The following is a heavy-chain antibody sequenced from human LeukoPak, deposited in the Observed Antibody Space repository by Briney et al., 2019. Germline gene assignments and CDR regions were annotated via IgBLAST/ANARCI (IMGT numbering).Heavy chain of an antibody. CDR2: ISRSGNTI. Sequence: PGGSLRLSCAISGFTFSGCELTWVRQAPGKGLEWISYISRSGNTIYYADSVKGRFTTSRDNAKNSLYLQMNSLRVEDTAVYYCARAVTVVTRGGLVFDYWGQGTLVTVSS. CDR1: GFTFSGCE. CDR3: ARAVTVVTRGGLVFDY. J-gene: IGHJ4*02. D-gene: IGHD2-21*02. V-gene: IGHV3-48*03.